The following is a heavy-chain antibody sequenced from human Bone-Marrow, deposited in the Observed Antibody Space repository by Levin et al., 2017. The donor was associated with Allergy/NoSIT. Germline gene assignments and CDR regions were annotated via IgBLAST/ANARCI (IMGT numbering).Heavy chain of an antibody. D-gene: IGHD3-22*01. CDR1: GGTFGYYA. V-gene: IGHV1-69*13. CDR2: IIPVFGTS. Sequence: ASVKVSCKASGGTFGYYAINWVRQTPGQGLEWMGGIIPVFGTSNYAQNFQARLSITADESTTTAYMELSSLTSDDTAVYFCAGGGRPPRFYYDSSGLDSWGQGTLVSVSS. J-gene: IGHJ4*02. CDR3: AGGGRPPRFYYDSSGLDS.